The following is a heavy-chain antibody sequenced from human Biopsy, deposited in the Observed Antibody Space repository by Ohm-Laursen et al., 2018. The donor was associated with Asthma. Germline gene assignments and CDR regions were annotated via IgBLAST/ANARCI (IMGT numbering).Heavy chain of an antibody. CDR2: VSSSGESR. V-gene: IGHV3-23*01. J-gene: IGHJ3*02. D-gene: IGHD3-22*01. CDR3: ARQSGQDYGDSSGFDI. CDR1: GFRFTDYG. Sequence: SLRLSCTAFGFRFTDYGMHWVRQAPGKGLEWVASVSSSGESRDYADSVKGRFTISRDNSRNRLYLQINRLTVEDSAAYFCARQSGQDYGDSSGFDIWGQGTKVAVSS.